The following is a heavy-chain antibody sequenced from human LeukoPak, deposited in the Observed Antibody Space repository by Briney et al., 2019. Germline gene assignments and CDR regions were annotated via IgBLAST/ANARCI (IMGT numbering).Heavy chain of an antibody. CDR2: IKSSSVI. CDR1: GFSFSKYS. D-gene: IGHD2-8*01. J-gene: IGHJ4*02. CDR3: ARDTNWAFDY. Sequence: RGSLRLSCAASGFSFSKYSMNWVRQAPGKGLEWISYIKSSSVIYYADSVEGRFTISRDSAKDSLYLQKNSLRAEDTAVYYCARDTNWAFDYWGQGTPVTVSS. V-gene: IGHV3-48*01.